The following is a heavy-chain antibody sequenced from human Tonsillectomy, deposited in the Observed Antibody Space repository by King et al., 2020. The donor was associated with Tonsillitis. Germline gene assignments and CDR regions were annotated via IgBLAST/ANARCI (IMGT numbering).Heavy chain of an antibody. CDR3: ARARLVGGVDY. Sequence: LQLQESGPGLVKPSETLSLTCTVSGGSIICSTYYWDWIRQPPGKGLEWIGSIYYSGNTYYNPSLKSRVTISVDTSKNQFSLKLSSVTAADTGVYYCARARLVGGVDYWGQGTLVTVSS. V-gene: IGHV4-39*01. J-gene: IGHJ4*02. CDR1: GGSIICSTYY. CDR2: IYYSGNT. D-gene: IGHD2-8*02.